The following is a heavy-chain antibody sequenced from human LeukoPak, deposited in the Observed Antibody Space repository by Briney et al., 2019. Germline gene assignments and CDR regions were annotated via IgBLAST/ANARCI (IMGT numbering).Heavy chain of an antibody. D-gene: IGHD5-12*01. J-gene: IGHJ4*02. CDR3: ARAAIVATILS. V-gene: IGHV1-2*02. Sequence: ASVKVSCKASGYTFTGYYIHWVRQAPGQGLEWMGCINPNTGGTIYAQKFQGRVTMTRDTSISTAYMDLSGLKSDDTAVYYCARAAIVATILSWGQGTLVTVSS. CDR1: GYTFTGYY. CDR2: INPNTGGT.